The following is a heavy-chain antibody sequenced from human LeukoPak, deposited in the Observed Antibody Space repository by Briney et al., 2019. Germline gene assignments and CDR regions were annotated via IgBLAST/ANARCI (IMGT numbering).Heavy chain of an antibody. D-gene: IGHD6-19*01. J-gene: IGHJ4*01. CDR3: ARDLGEEYGYYPPVPVHQSSGWQWEPGFEY. V-gene: IGHV1-46*01. Sequence: ASVKVSCKASGYTFTRYYMHWVRQTPGQGLEWMGIINPSGGGTSNAQKFQGRVTMTRDTSTSTVYMELSSLRSEDTAVYYCARDLGEEYGYYPPVPVHQSSGWQWEPGFEYLGQGNLVNVSS. CDR1: GYTFTRYY. CDR2: INPSGGGT.